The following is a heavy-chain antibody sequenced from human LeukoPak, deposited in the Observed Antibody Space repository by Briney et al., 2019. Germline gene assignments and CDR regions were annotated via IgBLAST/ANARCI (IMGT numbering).Heavy chain of an antibody. CDR1: GFIFKKYW. J-gene: IGHJ3*02. V-gene: IGHV3-23*01. CDR3: AKVRSLGPPEDCFDI. CDR2: ISGSGGST. D-gene: IGHD3-16*01. Sequence: GGSLRLSCAASGFIFKKYWMNWVRQAPGKGLEWVLGISGSGGSTFYADSVKGRFTISRDNSKNTLYLQMNSLRAEDTAVYYCAKVRSLGPPEDCFDIWGQGTMVTVSS.